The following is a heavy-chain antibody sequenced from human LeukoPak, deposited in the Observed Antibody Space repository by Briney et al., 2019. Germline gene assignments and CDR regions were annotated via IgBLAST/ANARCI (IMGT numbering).Heavy chain of an antibody. D-gene: IGHD3-10*02. J-gene: IGHJ6*04. CDR3: AELGITMIGGV. CDR2: ISSNGGSI. CDR1: GFTFSDYA. V-gene: IGHV3-64*01. Sequence: GGSLRLSCAASGFTFSDYAMHWVRQAPGKELEYVSAISSNGGSIHYANSVKGRFTISRDNSKNTLYLQMNSLRAEDTAVYYCAELGITMIGGVWGKGTTVTISS.